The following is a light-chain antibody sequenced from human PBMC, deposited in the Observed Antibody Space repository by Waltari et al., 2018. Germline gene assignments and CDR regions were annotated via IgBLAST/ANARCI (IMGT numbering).Light chain of an antibody. Sequence: DIEMTQSPTYLSASVGEKVTITCRASQDISTHLSWFQQKPGKDPKLLIYDVSKLETGVASRFSGGGSRADFTLIINDVQPEYVATYYCQQYDSLTLLTFGQGTRLE. CDR1: QDISTH. V-gene: IGKV1-33*01. J-gene: IGKJ5*01. CDR3: QQYDSLTLLT. CDR2: DVS.